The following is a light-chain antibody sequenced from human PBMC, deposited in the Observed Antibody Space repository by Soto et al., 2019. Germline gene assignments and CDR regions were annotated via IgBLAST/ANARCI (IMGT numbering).Light chain of an antibody. CDR2: AAS. CDR3: HQVASFPLT. CDR1: RNIHNW. Sequence: DIPMTQSPSSVSASVGDRVTITCRASRNIHNWLAWYQQKPGKAPNLLIYAASSLQGGVPSRFSGSGSGTDFTLSISSLRPEDFATYFCHQVASFPLTFGGGTKVEIE. V-gene: IGKV1D-12*01. J-gene: IGKJ4*01.